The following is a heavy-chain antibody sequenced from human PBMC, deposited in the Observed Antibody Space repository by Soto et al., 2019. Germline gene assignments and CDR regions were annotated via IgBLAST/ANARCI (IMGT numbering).Heavy chain of an antibody. V-gene: IGHV4-39*01. CDR3: ARSESYDILTGYYHFDY. CDR2: IYYSGST. CDR1: GGSISSSSYY. J-gene: IGHJ4*01. Sequence: SETLSLTCSVSGGSISSSSYYWGWIRQPPGKGLEWIGNIYYSGSTYYNPSLKSRVTISVDTSKNQFSLKLSSVTAADTAVYYCARSESYDILTGYYHFDYWG. D-gene: IGHD3-9*01.